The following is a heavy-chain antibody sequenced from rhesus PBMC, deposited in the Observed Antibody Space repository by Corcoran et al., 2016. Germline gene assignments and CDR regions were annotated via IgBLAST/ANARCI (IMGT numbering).Heavy chain of an antibody. J-gene: IGHJ4*01. CDR3: TRRDSGYLDY. D-gene: IGHD5-24*01. Sequence: EVQLVESGGGLVQPGGSLRLSCVASGFTFSSFGMSWVRQAPGKELVWVSSISSASSYRYDGDSVRGRFTISRDNAKNSLSLQLNSLRAEDTAVYYCTRRDSGYLDYWGQGVLVTFSS. CDR1: GFTFSSFG. CDR2: ISSASSYR. V-gene: IGHV3S16*01.